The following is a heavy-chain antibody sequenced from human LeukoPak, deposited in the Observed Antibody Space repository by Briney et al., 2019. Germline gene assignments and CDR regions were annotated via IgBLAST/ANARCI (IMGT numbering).Heavy chain of an antibody. V-gene: IGHV1-8*03. D-gene: IGHD6-19*01. CDR2: MNPNSGNT. CDR1: GYTFTSYD. CDR3: ARGRGVGQWLVYYYYYYMDV. Sequence: RASVKVSCKASGYTFTSYDINWVRQATGQGLEWMGWMNPNSGNTGYAQKFQGRVTITRNTSISTAYMELSSLRSEDTAVYYCARGRGVGQWLVYYYYYYMDVWGKGTTVTVSS. J-gene: IGHJ6*03.